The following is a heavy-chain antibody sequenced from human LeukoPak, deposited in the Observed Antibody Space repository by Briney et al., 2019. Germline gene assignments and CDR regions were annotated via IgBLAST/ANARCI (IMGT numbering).Heavy chain of an antibody. J-gene: IGHJ4*02. CDR1: GYSFTSYW. CDR2: VYPGDSDT. CDR3: AREGGDSSGSSFSFEY. D-gene: IGHD3-22*01. Sequence: GESLKISCKGSGYSFTSYWIGWVRPMPGKGLECMGIVYPGDSDTRYSPSFQGQVTISADKSITTAYLQWSSLKASDTAMYYCAREGGDSSGSSFSFEYWGQGTLVTVSS. V-gene: IGHV5-51*01.